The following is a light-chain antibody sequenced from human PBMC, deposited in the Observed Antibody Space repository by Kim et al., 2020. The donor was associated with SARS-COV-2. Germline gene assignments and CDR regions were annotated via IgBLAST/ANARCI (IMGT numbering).Light chain of an antibody. CDR2: LRSDGSH. J-gene: IGLJ3*02. CDR1: SGHSTDA. V-gene: IGLV4-69*01. CDR3: QTWATGIEV. Sequence: AAVKLTGTLSSGHSTDAVAWHQQQPEKGPRFLMKLRSDGSHTKGDGIPDLFSGSSSGAERYLTISSLQSEDEADYYCQTWATGIEVFGGGTKLTVL.